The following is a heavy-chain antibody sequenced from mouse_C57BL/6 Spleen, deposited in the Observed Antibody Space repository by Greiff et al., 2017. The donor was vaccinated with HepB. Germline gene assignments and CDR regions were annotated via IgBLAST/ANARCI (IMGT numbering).Heavy chain of an antibody. J-gene: IGHJ2*01. Sequence: VQLQQPGAELVKPGASVKLSCKASGYTFTSYWMQWVKQRPGQGLEWIGEIDPSDSYTNYNQKFKGKATLTADTSSSTAYMQLSSLTSEDSAVYYCARFITTVVAPFDYWGQGTTLTVSS. CDR2: IDPSDSYT. CDR1: GYTFTSYW. V-gene: IGHV1-50*01. CDR3: ARFITTVVAPFDY. D-gene: IGHD1-1*01.